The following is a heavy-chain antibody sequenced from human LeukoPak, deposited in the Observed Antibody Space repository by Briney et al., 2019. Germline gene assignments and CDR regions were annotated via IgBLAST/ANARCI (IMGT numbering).Heavy chain of an antibody. CDR3: ARPRYCSSTSCYAGMRGYFDY. J-gene: IGHJ4*02. CDR2: IIPIFGTA. CDR1: GGTFSSYA. Sequence: ASVKVSCKASGGTFSSYAISWVRQAPGQGLEWMGGIIPIFGTANYAQKFQGRVTITADKSTSTAYMELSSLRSEDTAVYYCARPRYCSSTSCYAGMRGYFDYWGQGTLVTVSS. D-gene: IGHD2-2*01. V-gene: IGHV1-69*06.